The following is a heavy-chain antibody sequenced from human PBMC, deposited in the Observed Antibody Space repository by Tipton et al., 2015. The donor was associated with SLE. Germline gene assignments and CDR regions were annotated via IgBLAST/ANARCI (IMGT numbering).Heavy chain of an antibody. CDR1: DGSISDYY. J-gene: IGHJ4*02. V-gene: IGHV4-59*01. D-gene: IGHD3-3*01. Sequence: TLSLTCSVSDGSISDYYWTWIRQPPGKGLEWIGSIWHSGSTYYNPSLKSRVSISGDTSKNQFSLTLSSVTAADTAVYYCARVGEGRFGVATTIGDWGQGTLVIVSS. CDR3: ARVGEGRFGVATTIGD. CDR2: IWHSGST.